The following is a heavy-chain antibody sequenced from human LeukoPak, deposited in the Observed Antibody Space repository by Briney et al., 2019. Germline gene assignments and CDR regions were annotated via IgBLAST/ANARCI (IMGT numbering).Heavy chain of an antibody. D-gene: IGHD3-16*01. Sequence: GGSLRLSCAASGFTFSSYWMHWVRQAPGKGLVWVSRINSDGSSTSYADSVKGRFTISRDNAKNTLYLQMNSLRAEDTAVYYCAIVGWGYYFDYWGQGTLVTVSS. J-gene: IGHJ4*02. CDR1: GFTFSSYW. CDR3: AIVGWGYYFDY. CDR2: INSDGSST. V-gene: IGHV3-74*01.